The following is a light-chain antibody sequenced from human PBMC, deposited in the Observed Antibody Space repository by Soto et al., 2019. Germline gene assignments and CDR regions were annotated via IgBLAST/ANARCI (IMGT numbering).Light chain of an antibody. CDR2: RSD. J-gene: IGLJ2*01. CDR1: SSNIGSNH. V-gene: IGLV1-47*01. CDR3: SARDDILSGVV. Sequence: QSVLTQPPSASGTPGQRVTISCSGSSSNIGSNHVYWYQQFPGMAPKLLMYRSDQRPTGVSDRFSGSKSGTSASLAISGLRSDDEADYYCSARDDILSGVVFGGGNKVTVL.